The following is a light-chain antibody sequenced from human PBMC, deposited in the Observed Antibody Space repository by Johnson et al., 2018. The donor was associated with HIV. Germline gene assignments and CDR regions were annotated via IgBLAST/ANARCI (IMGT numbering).Light chain of an antibody. CDR2: EDN. Sequence: QSVLTQSPSVSAAPGQKVTISCSGSSSNIENNYVSWYQQLPGTAPKLLIYEDNRRPSGTPDRFSGSKSGTSATLGITGLQTGDEADDYCGTWDSSLSSYVFGTGTKITVL. CDR3: GTWDSSLSSYV. CDR1: SSNIENNY. V-gene: IGLV1-51*02. J-gene: IGLJ1*01.